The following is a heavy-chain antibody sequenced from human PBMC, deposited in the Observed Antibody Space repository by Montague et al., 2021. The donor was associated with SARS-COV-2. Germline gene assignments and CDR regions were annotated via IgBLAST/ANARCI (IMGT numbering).Heavy chain of an antibody. CDR2: IYNSGST. V-gene: IGHV4-59*01. CDR1: GGSISSYH. Sequence: SETLSLTCTVSGGSISSYHWGWIRQPPGKGLECIGYIYNSGSTNYNPSLKSRVTISVDTSKNQFSLKLTSVTAADAAVYYCAGDMVAGGMDVWGQGTTVTVSS. CDR3: AGDMVAGGMDV. D-gene: IGHD4/OR15-4a*01. J-gene: IGHJ6*02.